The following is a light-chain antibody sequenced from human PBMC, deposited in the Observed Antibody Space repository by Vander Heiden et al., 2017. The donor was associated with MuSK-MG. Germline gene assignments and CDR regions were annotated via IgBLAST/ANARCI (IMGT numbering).Light chain of an antibody. V-gene: IGKV3-20*01. CDR3: QQDSSSLT. J-gene: IGKJ3*01. Sequence: EIVLTQSPCTLSLSPGERATLSCRASQSVSSSYLAWYQQKPGQAPRLIIYGASSRDSGIPDSFSGSGYAKDFTLTSSRLEHEDFAVYYWQQDSSSLTFGHGTKVDIK. CDR1: QSVSSSY. CDR2: GAS.